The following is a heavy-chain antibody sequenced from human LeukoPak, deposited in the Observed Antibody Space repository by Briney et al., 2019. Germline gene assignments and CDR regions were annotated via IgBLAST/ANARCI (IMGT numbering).Heavy chain of an antibody. D-gene: IGHD6-19*01. Sequence: GGSLRLSCAASGFTFSSYGMHWVRQAPGKGLEWVAVIWYDGSNKYYADSVKGRFTISRDNSKNTLYLQMNSLRAEDTAVYYCARVTGYSSGWYDYWGQGTLVTVSS. J-gene: IGHJ4*02. CDR3: ARVTGYSSGWYDY. CDR2: IWYDGSNK. V-gene: IGHV3-33*01. CDR1: GFTFSSYG.